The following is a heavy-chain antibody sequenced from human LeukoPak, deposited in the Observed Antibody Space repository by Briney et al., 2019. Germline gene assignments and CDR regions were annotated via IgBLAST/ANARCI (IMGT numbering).Heavy chain of an antibody. V-gene: IGHV1-2*02. CDR2: INPNSGGT. Sequence: ASVTVSCKASGYSFTGYYMYWVRQAPGQWLEWMGWINPNSGGTNYAQKFQDRVTMSRDTSISTAYMELSRLRSDDTAVYYSVKISSGWSFDYWGQGTLVTVSS. D-gene: IGHD6-19*01. CDR3: VKISSGWSFDY. CDR1: GYSFTGYY. J-gene: IGHJ4*02.